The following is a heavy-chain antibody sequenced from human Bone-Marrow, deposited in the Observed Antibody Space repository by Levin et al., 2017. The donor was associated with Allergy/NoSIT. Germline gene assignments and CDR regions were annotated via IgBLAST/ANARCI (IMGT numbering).Heavy chain of an antibody. V-gene: IGHV1-69*04. CDR2: IIPILGIA. Sequence: SVKVSCKASGGTFSSYTISWVRQAPGQGLEWMGRIIPILGIANYAQKFQGRVTITADKSTSTAYMELSSLRSEDTAVYYCARDLPYYDSSGYEDYWGQGTLVTVSS. J-gene: IGHJ4*02. CDR1: GGTFSSYT. D-gene: IGHD3-22*01. CDR3: ARDLPYYDSSGYEDY.